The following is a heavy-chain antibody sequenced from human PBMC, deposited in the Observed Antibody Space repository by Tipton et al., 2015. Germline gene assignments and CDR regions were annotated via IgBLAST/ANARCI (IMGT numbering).Heavy chain of an antibody. V-gene: IGHV3-9*01. J-gene: IGHJ4*02. Sequence: SLRLSCATSGFIFGEKAMHWARQAPGKGLEWVSGISWNGGSIGYADSVKGRFTISRDNAKNSLYLQMNSLRDEDTAVYYCASHSFYDSSGYYYSFDSWGQGTLVTVSS. CDR3: ASHSFYDSSGYYYSFDS. D-gene: IGHD3-22*01. CDR2: ISWNGGSI. CDR1: GFIFGEKA.